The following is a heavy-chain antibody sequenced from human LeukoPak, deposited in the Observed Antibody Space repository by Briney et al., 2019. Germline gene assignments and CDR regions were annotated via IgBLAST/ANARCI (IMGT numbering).Heavy chain of an antibody. Sequence: SETLSLTCAVSGGSISSGGYSWSWIRQPPGKGLEWIGYIYHSGSTYYNPSLKSRVTVSVDRSKNQFSLKLSSVTAADTAVYYCARAVGATVYFDYWGQGTLVTVSS. CDR1: GGSISSGGYS. CDR2: IYHSGST. CDR3: ARAVGATVYFDY. V-gene: IGHV4-30-2*01. D-gene: IGHD1-26*01. J-gene: IGHJ4*02.